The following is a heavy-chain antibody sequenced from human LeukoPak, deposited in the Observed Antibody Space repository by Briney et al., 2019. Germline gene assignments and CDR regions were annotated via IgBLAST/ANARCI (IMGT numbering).Heavy chain of an antibody. CDR3: AKDQGGYSGYYMDV. CDR2: INSDGSST. D-gene: IGHD5-12*01. Sequence: GGSLRLSCAASGFTFSSYWMNWVRQAPGRGLVWVSRINSDGSSTSYADSVKGRFTISRDNAKNTLYLQMNSLRAEDTAVYYCAKDQGGYSGYYMDVWGKGTTVTISS. CDR1: GFTFSSYW. J-gene: IGHJ6*03. V-gene: IGHV3-74*01.